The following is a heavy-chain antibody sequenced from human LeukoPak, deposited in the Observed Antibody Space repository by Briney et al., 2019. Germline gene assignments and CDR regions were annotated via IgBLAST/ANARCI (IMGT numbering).Heavy chain of an antibody. J-gene: IGHJ5*02. V-gene: IGHV2-5*01. CDR3: ARRRSPSSGDWFDP. CDR1: GFSLSTSGVG. CDR2: VYWNDDK. D-gene: IGHD6-25*01. Sequence: SGPTLVNPTQTLTLTCTFSGFSLSTSGVGVGWFRQPPRGALEWLALVYWNDDKYYSPSLRSRLTIAKDTSKNQMVLTMTNMDPVDTATFYCARRRSPSSGDWFDPWGQGTLVTVSS.